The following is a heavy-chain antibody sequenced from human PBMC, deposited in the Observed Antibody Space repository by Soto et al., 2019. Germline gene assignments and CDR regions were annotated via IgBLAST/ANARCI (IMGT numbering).Heavy chain of an antibody. CDR1: GYTFTSCA. CDR2: INAGNGNT. V-gene: IGHV1-3*01. Sequence: ASVKVSCKASGYTFTSCAMHWVRQAPGQRLEWMGWINAGNGNTKYSQKFQGRVTITRDTSASTAYMELSSLRSEDTAVYYCARAHSSSWYWYFDLWGRGTLVTVSS. D-gene: IGHD6-13*01. J-gene: IGHJ2*01. CDR3: ARAHSSSWYWYFDL.